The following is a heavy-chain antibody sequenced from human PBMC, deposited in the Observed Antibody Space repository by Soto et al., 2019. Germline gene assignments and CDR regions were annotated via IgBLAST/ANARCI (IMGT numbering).Heavy chain of an antibody. Sequence: QVQLQESGPGLVKPSETLSLTCTVSGGSISDYYWSWIRQPPGTGLEWIGYIHYSGSTNYNPSLKSRVTISVDMSNNRFSLKLSSVTAADTAIYYCAILRTWGNNYSYMDVWGKGTTVTVSS. V-gene: IGHV4-59*08. CDR3: AILRTWGNNYSYMDV. CDR2: IHYSGST. D-gene: IGHD7-27*01. CDR1: GGSISDYY. J-gene: IGHJ6*03.